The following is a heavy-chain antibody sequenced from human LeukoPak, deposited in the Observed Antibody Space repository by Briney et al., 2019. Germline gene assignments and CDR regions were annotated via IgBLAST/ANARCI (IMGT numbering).Heavy chain of an antibody. Sequence: ASETLSLTCTVSGGSISSYYWSWIRQPPGKGLEWIGYIYYSGSTNYNPSLKSRVTISVDTSKNQFSLKLSSVTAADTAVYYCARVPPSHLAAASNWFDPWGQGTLVTVSS. CDR1: GGSISSYY. D-gene: IGHD6-13*01. V-gene: IGHV4-59*01. CDR3: ARVPPSHLAAASNWFDP. J-gene: IGHJ5*02. CDR2: IYYSGST.